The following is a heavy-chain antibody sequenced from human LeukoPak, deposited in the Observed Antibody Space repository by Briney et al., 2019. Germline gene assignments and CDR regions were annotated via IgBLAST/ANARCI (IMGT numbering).Heavy chain of an antibody. J-gene: IGHJ3*02. CDR2: IYTRGST. CDR1: GDSINNYY. D-gene: IGHD2-15*01. Sequence: SETLSLTCTVSGDSINNYYWSWLRQPAGKGLEWIGRIYTRGSTNYNPSLKSRVTMSVATSNNQFSLKLSSVTAADTAVYYSARGRYCSADICSGGDAFDIWGQGTMVSVSS. CDR3: ARGRYCSADICSGGDAFDI. V-gene: IGHV4-4*07.